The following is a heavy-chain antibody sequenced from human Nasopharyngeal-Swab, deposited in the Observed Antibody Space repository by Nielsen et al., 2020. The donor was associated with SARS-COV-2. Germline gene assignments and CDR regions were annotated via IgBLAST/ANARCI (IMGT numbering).Heavy chain of an antibody. CDR3: ASVTEWELGAFDI. CDR1: GGSFSGYY. CDR2: IYHSGST. V-gene: IGHV4-38-2*01. J-gene: IGHJ3*02. D-gene: IGHD1-26*01. Sequence: ESLKISCAVYGGSFSGYYWGWIRQPPGKGLEWIGSIYHSGSTYYNPSLKSRVTISVDTSKNQFSLKLSSVTAADTAVYYCASVTEWELGAFDIWGQGTMVTVSS.